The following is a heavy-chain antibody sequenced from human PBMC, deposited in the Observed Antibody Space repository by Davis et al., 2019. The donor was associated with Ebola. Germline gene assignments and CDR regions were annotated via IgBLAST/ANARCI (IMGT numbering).Heavy chain of an antibody. Sequence: AASVKVSCKASGYTFTGYYMHWVRQAPGQGLEWMGRINPNSGGTNYSQKFQGRVTMTTDTSTSTAYMELSSLRSEDTALYYCTTPGGQDSGYDVFDIWGQGTMVTVSS. CDR2: INPNSGGT. J-gene: IGHJ3*02. D-gene: IGHD5-12*01. V-gene: IGHV1-2*06. CDR3: TTPGGQDSGYDVFDI. CDR1: GYTFTGYY.